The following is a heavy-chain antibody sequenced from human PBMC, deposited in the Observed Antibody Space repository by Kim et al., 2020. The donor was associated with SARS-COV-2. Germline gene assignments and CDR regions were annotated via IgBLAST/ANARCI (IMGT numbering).Heavy chain of an antibody. J-gene: IGHJ4*02. D-gene: IGHD3-10*01. CDR3: ARGSYGSGSYPWVD. Sequence: NPSLKSRVTISVDTSKNQFSLKLSSVTAADTAVYYCARGSYGSGSYPWVDWGQGTLVTVSS. V-gene: IGHV4-34*01.